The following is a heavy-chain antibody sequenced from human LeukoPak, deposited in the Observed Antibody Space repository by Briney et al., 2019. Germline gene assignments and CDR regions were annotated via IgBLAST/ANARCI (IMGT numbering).Heavy chain of an antibody. CDR2: IRDSGDNT. Sequence: GGSLRLSCAASGFTFSSYAMSWVRQAPGKGLEWVSVIRDSGDNTYYADAVKGRFTISRDNSKKTLHLQMNSLRAEDTAVYYCAKHGYNSGVYDAFDIWGQGTRVTVSS. J-gene: IGHJ3*02. V-gene: IGHV3-23*01. CDR1: GFTFSSYA. D-gene: IGHD6-19*01. CDR3: AKHGYNSGVYDAFDI.